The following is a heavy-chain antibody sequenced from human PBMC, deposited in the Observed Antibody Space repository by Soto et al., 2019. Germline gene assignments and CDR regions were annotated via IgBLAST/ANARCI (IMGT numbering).Heavy chain of an antibody. V-gene: IGHV1-69*06. CDR3: ASPVEMATKGAHAFDI. J-gene: IGHJ3*02. CDR1: VGTFSSYA. CDR2: IIPIFGTA. D-gene: IGHD1-26*01. Sequence: QVQLVQSGDEVKKPGSSAKVSCKASVGTFSSYAISWVRQAPDQGLEWMGGIIPIFGTANYAQKFQGRVTITADKATSTAYMELSSLRSEDTAVYYCASPVEMATKGAHAFDIWGQGTMVTVSS.